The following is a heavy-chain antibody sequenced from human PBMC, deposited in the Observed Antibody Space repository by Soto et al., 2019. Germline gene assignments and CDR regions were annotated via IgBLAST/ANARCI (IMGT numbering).Heavy chain of an antibody. D-gene: IGHD2-15*01. CDR2: ISGSGDST. CDR3: ANSPYCSGGSCYSESTXXXYXXDV. Sequence: GGSLRLSCAASGFTFRSYALTWVRQAPGKGLEWVSGISGSGDSTYYADSVKGRFTISRDNSKNTLFLQMNSLRAEDTAVYYCANSPYCSGGSCYSESTXXXYXXDVWGKGTTVTVSS. J-gene: IGHJ6*03. CDR1: GFTFRSYA. V-gene: IGHV3-23*01.